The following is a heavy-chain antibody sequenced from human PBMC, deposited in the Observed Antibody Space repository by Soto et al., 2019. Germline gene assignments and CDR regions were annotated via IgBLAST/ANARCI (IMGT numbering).Heavy chain of an antibody. CDR1: GFTFSSYE. V-gene: IGHV3-48*03. D-gene: IGHD3-10*01. CDR2: ISDSGGTR. Sequence: PGGSLSLSCAASGFTFSSYEMVWVRQTPGQGLEWVSYISDSGGTRHYADSVKGRFTISRDNAKNSLYLQMDNLRGEDTAVYYCARVPYYYGSGSYYNPDYWGQGTLVTVSS. J-gene: IGHJ4*02. CDR3: ARVPYYYGSGSYYNPDY.